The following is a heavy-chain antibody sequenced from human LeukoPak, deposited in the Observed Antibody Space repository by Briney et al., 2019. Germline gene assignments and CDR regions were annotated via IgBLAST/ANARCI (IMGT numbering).Heavy chain of an antibody. J-gene: IGHJ4*02. CDR3: ANRAINWEPEGYFDY. V-gene: IGHV3-23*01. CDR2: ISGSGGTT. CDR1: GFTFSSYG. Sequence: GGSLRLSCAASGFTFSSYGMTWVRPAPGKGLEWVSSISGSGGTTLYADSVKGRFTISRDNSKNTLYLQMNSLRVEDTAVYYCANRAINWEPEGYFDYWGQGTLVTVSS. D-gene: IGHD7-27*01.